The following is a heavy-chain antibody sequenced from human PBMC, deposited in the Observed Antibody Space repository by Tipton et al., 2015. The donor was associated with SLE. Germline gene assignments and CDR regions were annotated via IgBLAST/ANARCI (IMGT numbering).Heavy chain of an antibody. CDR1: GDSITSITRTNW. CDR2: IYHSGTT. V-gene: IGHV4-4*02. CDR3: AKDYNHDNADYN. J-gene: IGHJ4*02. D-gene: IGHD4-17*01. Sequence: TLSLTCTVSGDSITSITRTNWWTWVRQPPGKGLEWIGEIYHSGTTNYNPSLKSRVTISVDKSKNQFSLKLSSVTVADTAVYYCAKDYNHDNADYNWGQGTLVIVSS.